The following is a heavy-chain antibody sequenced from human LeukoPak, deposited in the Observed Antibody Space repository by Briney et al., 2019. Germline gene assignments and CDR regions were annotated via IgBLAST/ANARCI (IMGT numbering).Heavy chain of an antibody. CDR2: SNGSGGST. J-gene: IGHJ4*02. Sequence: GGSLRLSCAATGLTFSSYAMSGVRQPRGKGLAWVSASNGSGGSTYYADSVKDRFTISRDNSKNTLYLQMNSLRAEDTSVYYCVAQPNYDFWSGLIDYWGQGTLVTVSS. CDR1: GLTFSSYA. CDR3: VAQPNYDFWSGLIDY. V-gene: IGHV3-23*01. D-gene: IGHD3-3*01.